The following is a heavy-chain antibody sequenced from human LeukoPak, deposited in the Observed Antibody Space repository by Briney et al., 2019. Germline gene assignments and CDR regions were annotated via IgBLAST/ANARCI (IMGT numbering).Heavy chain of an antibody. J-gene: IGHJ6*02. CDR3: ARDSTIFGVVIIPQYYYYGMDV. D-gene: IGHD3-3*01. CDR2: ISSSGSTI. CDR1: GFTFSSYE. V-gene: IGHV3-48*03. Sequence: GGSLRLSCAASGFTFSSYEMNWVHQAPGKGLEGVSYISSSGSTIYYADSVKGRFTISRDNAKNSLYLQMNSLRAEDTAVYYCARDSTIFGVVIIPQYYYYGMDVWGQGTTVTVAS.